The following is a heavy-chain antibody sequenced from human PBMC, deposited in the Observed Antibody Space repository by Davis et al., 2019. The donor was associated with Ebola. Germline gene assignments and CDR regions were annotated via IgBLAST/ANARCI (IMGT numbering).Heavy chain of an antibody. CDR2: ISYDGSNK. CDR1: GFTFSSYG. J-gene: IGHJ6*02. Sequence: PGGSLRLSCAASGFTFSSYGMHWARQAPGKGLEWVAVISYDGSNKYYADSVKGRFTISRDNSKNTLYLQMNSLRAEDTAVYYCARPRVYGMDVWGQGTTVTVSS. V-gene: IGHV3-30*03. CDR3: ARPRVYGMDV.